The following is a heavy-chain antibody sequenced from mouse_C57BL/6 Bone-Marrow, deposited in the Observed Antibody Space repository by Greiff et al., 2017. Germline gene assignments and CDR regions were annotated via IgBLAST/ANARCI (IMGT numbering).Heavy chain of an antibody. CDR3: ARGELRLLFAY. V-gene: IGHV1-81*01. CDR1: GYTFTSYG. Sequence: VKLQESGAELARPGASVKLSCKASGYTFTSYGISWVKQRTGQGLEWIGEIYPRSGNTYYNEKFKGKATLTADKSSSTAYMELRSLTSEDSAVYFCARGELRLLFAYWGQGTLVTVSA. D-gene: IGHD3-2*02. J-gene: IGHJ3*01. CDR2: IYPRSGNT.